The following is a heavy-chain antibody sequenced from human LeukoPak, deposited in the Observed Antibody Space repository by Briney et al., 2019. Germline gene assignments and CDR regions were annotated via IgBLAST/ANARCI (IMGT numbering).Heavy chain of an antibody. CDR3: AKGITVTNY. CDR1: GFTFRNYV. Sequence: PGGSLRLSCAASGFTFRNYVIHWVRQAPGKGLEWVAVTSSDLNVKLYADSVKGRFTISRDNSRSTLYLQMNSLRAEDTAVYYCAKGITVTNYWGQGTLVTVSS. V-gene: IGHV3-30-3*01. CDR2: TSSDLNVK. J-gene: IGHJ4*02. D-gene: IGHD4-17*01.